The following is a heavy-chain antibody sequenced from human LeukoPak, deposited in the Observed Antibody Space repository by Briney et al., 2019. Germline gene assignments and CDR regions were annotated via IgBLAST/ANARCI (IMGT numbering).Heavy chain of an antibody. Sequence: ASVKVSCKASDYTFTSYGFSWVRQAPGQGLEWMGWISAYNGNTNYAQKLQGRVIMTTDTSTRTAYMELRSLRSDDTAVYYCARGTFIVGAAIDYWGQGTLVTVSS. CDR1: DYTFTSYG. D-gene: IGHD1-26*01. V-gene: IGHV1-18*01. CDR2: ISAYNGNT. J-gene: IGHJ4*02. CDR3: ARGTFIVGAAIDY.